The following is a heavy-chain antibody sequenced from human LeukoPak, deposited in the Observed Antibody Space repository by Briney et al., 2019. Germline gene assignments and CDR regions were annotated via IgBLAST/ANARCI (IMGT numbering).Heavy chain of an antibody. J-gene: IGHJ6*03. D-gene: IGHD3-9*01. CDR2: ISSSGSTI. CDR3: PKQGRDWLRDYYYYMDV. V-gene: IGHV3-48*04. Sequence: GGSLRLSCAASGYTFSSYWMNWVRQAAGKGREGVSYISSSGSTIYSADTVKGRFTISKDNAKKSLYVQLNSLRAEDTAVHYFPKQGRDWLRDYYYYMDVWGKGTTVTISS. CDR1: GYTFSSYW.